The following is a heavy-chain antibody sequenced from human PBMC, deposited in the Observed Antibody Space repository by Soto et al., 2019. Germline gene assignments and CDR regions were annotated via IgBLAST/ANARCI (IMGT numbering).Heavy chain of an antibody. CDR1: CGSISSYY. Sequence: PSETLSLTCTVSCGSISSYYWSWIRQPPGKGLEWIGYIYYSGSTNYNPSLKSRVTISVDTSKNQFSLKLSSVTAADTAVYYCARVVRDCSGGSCYFDAFDIWGQGTMVTVSS. CDR2: IYYSGST. D-gene: IGHD2-15*01. CDR3: ARVVRDCSGGSCYFDAFDI. J-gene: IGHJ3*02. V-gene: IGHV4-59*01.